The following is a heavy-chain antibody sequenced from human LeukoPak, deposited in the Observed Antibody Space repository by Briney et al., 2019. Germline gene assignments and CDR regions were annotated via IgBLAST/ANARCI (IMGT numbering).Heavy chain of an antibody. CDR2: INPSGGHT. V-gene: IGHV1-46*01. D-gene: IGHD1-26*01. CDR1: GYTFTSYY. Sequence: ASVKVSCKASGYTFTSYYMHWVRQAPGQGLQWLGIINPSGGHTTYTQKYQGRVTMTRDTSTSTVYMELSSLRSEDTAVYYCAKVGSGRYPPFDYWGQGTLVTVSS. CDR3: AKVGSGRYPPFDY. J-gene: IGHJ4*02.